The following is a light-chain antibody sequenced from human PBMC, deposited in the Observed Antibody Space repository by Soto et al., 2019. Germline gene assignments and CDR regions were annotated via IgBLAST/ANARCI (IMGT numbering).Light chain of an antibody. J-gene: IGKJ2*01. CDR1: QSVNSN. CDR2: GAS. Sequence: EIVMTQSPATLSVSPGERATLSCRASQSVNSNLAWYQQRPGQAPRLLMYGASTRASGIPARFSGSGSGTDSTITSSSLPDEDFAVYYCQQYNNRYTFGQGTKLEIK. CDR3: QQYNNRYT. V-gene: IGKV3-15*01.